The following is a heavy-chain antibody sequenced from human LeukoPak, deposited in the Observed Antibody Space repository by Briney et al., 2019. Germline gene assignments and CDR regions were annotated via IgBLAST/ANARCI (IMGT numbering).Heavy chain of an antibody. Sequence: SETLSLTCAVYGGSFSGHYWSWIRQPPGKGLEWIGEINHSGSTNYNPSLKSRVTISVDTSKNQFSLKLSSVTAADTAVYYCARRCYYGSGSYYPGGRYYYYMDVWGKGTTVTISS. J-gene: IGHJ6*03. V-gene: IGHV4-34*01. D-gene: IGHD3-10*01. CDR2: INHSGST. CDR1: GGSFSGHY. CDR3: ARRCYYGSGSYYPGGRYYYYMDV.